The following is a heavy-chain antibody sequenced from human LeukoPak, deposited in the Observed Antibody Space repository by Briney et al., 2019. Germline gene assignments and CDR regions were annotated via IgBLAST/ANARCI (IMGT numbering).Heavy chain of an antibody. D-gene: IGHD6-13*01. CDR3: ARDFAGAAAGFKHLDY. Sequence: PGRSLRLSCAASGFTFSSHGMHWVRQAPGKGLEWVALTSYDGSNRYYADSVKGRFTISRDNSKNTLFLQMNSLRAEDTALYYCARDFAGAAAGFKHLDYWGQGTLVTVSS. CDR1: GFTFSSHG. V-gene: IGHV3-30-3*01. J-gene: IGHJ4*02. CDR2: TSYDGSNR.